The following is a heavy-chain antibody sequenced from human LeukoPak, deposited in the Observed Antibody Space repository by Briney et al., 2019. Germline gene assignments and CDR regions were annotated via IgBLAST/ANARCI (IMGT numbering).Heavy chain of an antibody. CDR1: GFTLSSYS. V-gene: IGHV3-48*01. Sequence: GGSLRLSCAASGFTLSSYSMNWVRQAPGKGLEWVSYISSRSFSIYYADSVKGRFTISRDNAKNSLYLQMNSLRAEDTAVYYCAREHGETTFDASDIWGQETMVTVSS. CDR2: ISSRSFSI. CDR3: AREHGETTFDASDI. D-gene: IGHD1-7*01. J-gene: IGHJ3*02.